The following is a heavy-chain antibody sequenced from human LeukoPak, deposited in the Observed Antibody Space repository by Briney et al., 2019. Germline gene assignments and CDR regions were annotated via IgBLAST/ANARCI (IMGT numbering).Heavy chain of an antibody. D-gene: IGHD3-3*01. CDR1: GYSFTDYY. Sequence: ASVKVSCKTSGYSFTDYYIHWVRQAPGQGLEWMGWINTKSGRTSSARKFQGRVTMTRDPSITTVYMDMAWLTSDDTAIYFCARADFIDAGPYLIGPWGQGALVTVSS. J-gene: IGHJ5*02. V-gene: IGHV1-2*02. CDR3: ARADFIDAGPYLIGP. CDR2: INTKSGRT.